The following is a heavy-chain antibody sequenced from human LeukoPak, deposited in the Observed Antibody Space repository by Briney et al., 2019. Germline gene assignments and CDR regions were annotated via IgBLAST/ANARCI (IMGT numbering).Heavy chain of an antibody. Sequence: APLKVSPTPFVYTSPPYFIHWVRQTPGQRLEWRGKIDPIGGSTRSAQKFQGRVTMTTDTSTSTVYMELSSLRSEDTAVYYCARGALRYFDWSSRGLEYWGQGTLVTVSS. D-gene: IGHD3-9*01. V-gene: IGHV1-46*01. CDR2: IDPIGGST. CDR1: VYTSPPYF. CDR3: ARGALRYFDWSSRGLEY. J-gene: IGHJ4*02.